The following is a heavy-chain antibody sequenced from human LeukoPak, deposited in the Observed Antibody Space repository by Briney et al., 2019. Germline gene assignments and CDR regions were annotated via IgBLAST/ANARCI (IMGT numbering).Heavy chain of an antibody. V-gene: IGHV1-24*01. J-gene: IGHJ4*02. CDR3: ARGDRGDYGGNLGY. CDR1: GYTLTELS. Sequence: ASVKVSCKVSGYTLTELSIHWVRQAPGKGLEWMGGLDSEDGETTYAQKFEGRVTMTEDTSIDTAFMELSSLSSEDTAVYYCARGDRGDYGGNLGYWGQGTLVTVSS. D-gene: IGHD4-23*01. CDR2: LDSEDGET.